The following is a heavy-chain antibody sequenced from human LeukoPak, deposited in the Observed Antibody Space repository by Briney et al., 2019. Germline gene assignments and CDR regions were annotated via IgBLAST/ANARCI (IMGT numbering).Heavy chain of an antibody. Sequence: SETLSLTCTVSGGSISSGSYYWSWIRQPAGKGLEWIGEIYHSGNANYNPSLKTRVTMSVDKSKNQFSLILSSVTAADTAVYYCARDGAVDNDAFDIWGQGTMVTVSS. CDR1: GGSISSGSYY. CDR2: IYHSGNA. CDR3: ARDGAVDNDAFDI. V-gene: IGHV4-61*10. D-gene: IGHD5-12*01. J-gene: IGHJ3*02.